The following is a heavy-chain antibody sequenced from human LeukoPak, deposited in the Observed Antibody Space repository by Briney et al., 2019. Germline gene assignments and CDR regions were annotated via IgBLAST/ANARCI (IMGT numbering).Heavy chain of an antibody. J-gene: IGHJ5*02. CDR1: GGSFSGYY. Sequence: PSETLSLTCAVYGGSFSGYYWSWIRQPPGKGLEWIGYIYYSGSTNYNPSLKSRVTISVDTSKNQFSLKLSSVTAADTAVYYCAGEMATTLGWFDPWGQGTLVTVSS. D-gene: IGHD5-12*01. V-gene: IGHV4-59*01. CDR3: AGEMATTLGWFDP. CDR2: IYYSGST.